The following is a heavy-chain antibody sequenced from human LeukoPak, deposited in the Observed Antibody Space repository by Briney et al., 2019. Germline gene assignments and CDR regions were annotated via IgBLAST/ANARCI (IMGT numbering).Heavy chain of an antibody. Sequence: SETLSLTCAVSGASISNYYWGWIRQPPGKGLEWIGYIDYSGSTNYSPSLKSRVTISLDTSTNQFSLKLSSVTAADTAVYYCARHYSSDPFDYWGQGTLVTVSS. V-gene: IGHV4-59*01. CDR3: ARHYSSDPFDY. CDR1: GASISNYY. CDR2: IDYSGST. J-gene: IGHJ4*02. D-gene: IGHD6-19*01.